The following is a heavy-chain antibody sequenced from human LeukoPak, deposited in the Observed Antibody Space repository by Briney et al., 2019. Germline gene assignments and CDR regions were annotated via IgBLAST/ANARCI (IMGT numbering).Heavy chain of an antibody. CDR1: GDSINSYH. Sequence: PSETLSLTYTVSGDSINSYHWSWVRQPAGKGLEWIGRIHMSGSTNYNPSLRSRVAISMDNSKNQFSLKLKSVTAADTAVYYCARDDSSLDDSGRYYYWGQGTLVTISS. D-gene: IGHD3-22*01. V-gene: IGHV4-4*07. CDR2: IHMSGST. J-gene: IGHJ4*02. CDR3: ARDDSSLDDSGRYYY.